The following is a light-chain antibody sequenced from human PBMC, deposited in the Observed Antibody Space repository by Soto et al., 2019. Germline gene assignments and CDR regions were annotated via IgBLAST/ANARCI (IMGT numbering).Light chain of an antibody. J-gene: IGKJ4*02. V-gene: IGKV3-15*01. CDR2: DAS. CDR3: QRYNECPLT. Sequence: DKVRTQYPATLSVSPGERATLSCRASQSVRSNLAWYQQKPGQALRILIYDASTRATGLPARYSGSGSGTEFTLVINSLQSEDFAVFYCQRYNECPLTVGGVTKVDSK. CDR1: QSVRSN.